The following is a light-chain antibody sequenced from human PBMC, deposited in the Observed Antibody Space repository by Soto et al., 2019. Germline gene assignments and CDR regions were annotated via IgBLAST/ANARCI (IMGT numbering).Light chain of an antibody. J-gene: IGLJ2*01. CDR2: SNN. CDR3: AAWDDSLNGS. V-gene: IGLV1-44*01. CDR1: SSNIGSNT. Sequence: QSVLTQPPSASGTPGQRVTISCSGSSSNIGSNTVNWYQQLPGTAPKLLIYSNNQRPSGVPDRFSGSKSGTSASLAISGLQSEDEADYYCAAWDDSLNGSFGGGTKLTVL.